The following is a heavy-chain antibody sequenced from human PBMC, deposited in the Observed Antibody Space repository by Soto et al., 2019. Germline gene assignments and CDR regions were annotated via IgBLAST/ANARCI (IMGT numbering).Heavy chain of an antibody. V-gene: IGHV3-33*01. Sequence: GGALRLPFTASGFAYNTIAMHGVRQAPGKGLEWVAAIWGDGSTEKYADSVKGRFTISRDNSKNRVYLQMNSLRAEDTAVYFCARSGECSAANCYLRGPFDYWGQGSQVPVPS. J-gene: IGHJ4*02. CDR1: GFAYNTIA. CDR3: ARSGECSAANCYLRGPFDY. D-gene: IGHD2-15*01. CDR2: IWGDGSTE.